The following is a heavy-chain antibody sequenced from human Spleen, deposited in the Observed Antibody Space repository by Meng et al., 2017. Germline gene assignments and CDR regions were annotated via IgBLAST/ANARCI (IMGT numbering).Heavy chain of an antibody. J-gene: IGHJ4*02. V-gene: IGHV3-23*01. D-gene: IGHD6-13*01. CDR3: AKVHSSSYRGYFDY. CDR1: GFTFSSYA. Sequence: GESLKISCAASGFTFSSYAMSWVRQAPGKGLEWVSAISDSGSSTDYADSVKGRFTISRDNSKNTLYLQMNSLRAEDTAVYYCAKVHSSSYRGYFDYWGQGTLVTVSS. CDR2: ISDSGSST.